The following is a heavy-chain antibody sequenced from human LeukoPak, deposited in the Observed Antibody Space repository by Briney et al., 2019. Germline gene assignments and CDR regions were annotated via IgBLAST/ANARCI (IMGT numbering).Heavy chain of an antibody. D-gene: IGHD5-24*01. CDR1: GFTFSNYA. V-gene: IGHV3-30*09. Sequence: PETSLRLSCAASGFTFSNYAIYWVRQAPGKGLEWVSVISTDGNYKYYADSVEGRFAVSRDNSKNIVYLQMNSLSADDTAVYYCARRPLPTIKGYFDSWGQGTLVTVSS. CDR3: ARRPLPTIKGYFDS. J-gene: IGHJ4*02. CDR2: ISTDGNYK.